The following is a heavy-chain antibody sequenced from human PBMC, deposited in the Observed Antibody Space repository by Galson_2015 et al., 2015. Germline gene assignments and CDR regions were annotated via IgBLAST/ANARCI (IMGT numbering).Heavy chain of an antibody. V-gene: IGHV4-59*01. CDR2: IYYSGST. J-gene: IGHJ4*02. D-gene: IGHD3-10*01. CDR1: GGSISTYY. CDR3: ARKVYYGSGTYLDY. Sequence: SETLSLTCTVSGGSISTYYWSWIRQPPGKGLEWIGYIYYSGSTNYNPPLKSRVTISVDTSKNQFSLKLTSVTAADTAIYYCARKVYYGSGTYLDYWGQGTLVTVSS.